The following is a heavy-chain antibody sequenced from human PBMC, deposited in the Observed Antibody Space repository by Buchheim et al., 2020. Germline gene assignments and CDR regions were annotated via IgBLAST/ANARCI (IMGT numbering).Heavy chain of an antibody. CDR2: ISGSGDTL. J-gene: IGHJ4*02. CDR1: GFSFSDHY. D-gene: IGHD3-10*01. Sequence: QVQLVESGGGLVKPGGSLRLSCAASGFSFSDHYMSWIRQAPGKGLEWVSYISGSGDTLYYADSVKGRFAVPRDNAKPSLYLQMNSLRVEDMAVYYCARLYGSGSDYWGQGTL. V-gene: IGHV3-11*01. CDR3: ARLYGSGSDY.